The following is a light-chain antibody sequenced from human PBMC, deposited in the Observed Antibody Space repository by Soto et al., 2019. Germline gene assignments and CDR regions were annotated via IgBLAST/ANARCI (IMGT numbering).Light chain of an antibody. J-gene: IGKJ1*01. Sequence: IHMTHSPSTLSASVLYTVAIAFLASQRISGWLAWYQQKPGKAPKLLIYDVSALRRGVPPRFSGSGSGTEFILTISSLQPDDFATYYCQQYDTYSGTFGQGTKVDIK. CDR3: QQYDTYSGT. CDR2: DVS. CDR1: QRISGW. V-gene: IGKV1-5*01.